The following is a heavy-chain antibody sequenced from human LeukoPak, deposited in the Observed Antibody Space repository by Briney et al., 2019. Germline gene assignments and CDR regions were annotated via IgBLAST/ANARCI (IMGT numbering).Heavy chain of an antibody. CDR3: AGDTGNDAFDL. D-gene: IGHD1-14*01. V-gene: IGHV4-59*01. CDR2: IYYSGSA. Sequence: SETLSLTCTVSGGCISSYYWSWIRQPPGKGLEWIGYIYYSGSANYNPSLKSRVTISVDTSKNQFSLKLSSVTAADTAVYYCAGDTGNDAFDLWGQGTMVTVSS. CDR1: GGCISSYY. J-gene: IGHJ3*01.